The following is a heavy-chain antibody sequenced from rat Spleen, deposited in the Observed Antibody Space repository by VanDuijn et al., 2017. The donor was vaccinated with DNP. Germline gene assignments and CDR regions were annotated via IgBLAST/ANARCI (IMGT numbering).Heavy chain of an antibody. CDR1: DYSITSNY. D-gene: IGHD1-11*01. Sequence: EVQLQESGPGLVKPSQSLSLTCSVTDYSITSNYWGWIRKFPSNKMEWMGYISYSGSTGYNPSLKSRISITRDTSKNQFFLQLNSVTTEDTATYYCARLEFGGYTYYFDYWGQGVMVTVSS. CDR3: ARLEFGGYTYYFDY. CDR2: ISYSGST. J-gene: IGHJ2*01. V-gene: IGHV3-1*01.